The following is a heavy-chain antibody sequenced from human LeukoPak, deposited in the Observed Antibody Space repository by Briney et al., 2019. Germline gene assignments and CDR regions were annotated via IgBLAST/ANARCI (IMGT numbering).Heavy chain of an antibody. Sequence: SETLSLTCTVSGGSISSYYWGWIRQPPGKGLEWIGSIYYSGSTYYNPSLKSRVTISVDTSKNQFSLKLSSVTAADTAVYYCASKLWFGELRFDYWGQGTLVTVSS. CDR1: GGSISSYY. CDR3: ASKLWFGELRFDY. CDR2: IYYSGST. D-gene: IGHD3-10*01. V-gene: IGHV4-39*07. J-gene: IGHJ4*02.